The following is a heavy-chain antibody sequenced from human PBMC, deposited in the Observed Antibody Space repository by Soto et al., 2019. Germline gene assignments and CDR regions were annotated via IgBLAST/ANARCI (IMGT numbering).Heavy chain of an antibody. V-gene: IGHV3-21*01. D-gene: IGHD3-10*01. CDR3: ARDNVVRGVIITEYFDY. J-gene: IGHJ4*02. Sequence: EVQLVESGGGLVKPGGSLRLSCAASGFTFSTYSMNWVRQAPGKGLEWVSSLSGSSSYIYYADSVKGRFTISRDNAKNSLYLQMNSLRAEDTAVYYCARDNVVRGVIITEYFDYWGQGTLVTVSS. CDR1: GFTFSTYS. CDR2: LSGSSSYI.